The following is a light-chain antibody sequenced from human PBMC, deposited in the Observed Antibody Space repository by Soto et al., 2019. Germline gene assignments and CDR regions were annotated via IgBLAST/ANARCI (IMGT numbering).Light chain of an antibody. J-gene: IGLJ1*01. Sequence: QSALTQPASVSGSPGQSITISCTGTSSDVGAYDYVSWYQQHPDKAPKLMIYEVSNRPSGVSNRFSGSKSVNTATLTISGLQAEDEADYYCSSYTSSSTRVFGTGTKHTVL. CDR2: EVS. CDR3: SSYTSSSTRV. V-gene: IGLV2-14*03. CDR1: SSDVGAYDY.